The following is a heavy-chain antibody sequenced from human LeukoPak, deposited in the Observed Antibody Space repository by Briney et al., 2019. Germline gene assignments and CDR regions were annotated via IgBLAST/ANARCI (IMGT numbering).Heavy chain of an antibody. D-gene: IGHD6-13*01. J-gene: IGHJ4*02. CDR1: GFTFSSYA. CDR2: ISYDGSNK. V-gene: IGHV3-30-3*01. Sequence: PGRSLRLSCAASGFTFSSYAMHWVRQAPGKGLEWGAVISYDGSNKYYADSVKGRFSISRDNSKNTLYLQMNSLRAEDTAVYYCARESYSSRHYYFDYWGQGTLVTVSS. CDR3: ARESYSSRHYYFDY.